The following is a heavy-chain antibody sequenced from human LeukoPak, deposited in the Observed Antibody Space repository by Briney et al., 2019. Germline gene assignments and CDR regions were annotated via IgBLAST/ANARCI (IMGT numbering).Heavy chain of an antibody. CDR2: IKQDGSEK. CDR3: AGTWNYNNWFDP. CDR1: GFTFSSYW. Sequence: GGSLRLSCAASGFTFSSYWMSWVRQAPGKGLEWVANIKQDGSEKYYVDSVMGRFTISRDNAKNSLYLQMNSLRAEDTAVYYCAGTWNYNNWFDPWGQGTLVTVSS. V-gene: IGHV3-7*03. D-gene: IGHD1-7*01. J-gene: IGHJ5*02.